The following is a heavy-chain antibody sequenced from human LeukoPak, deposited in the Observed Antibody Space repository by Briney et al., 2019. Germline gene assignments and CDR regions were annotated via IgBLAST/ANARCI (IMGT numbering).Heavy chain of an antibody. CDR2: IYYSGST. V-gene: IGHV4-59*12. CDR3: ARDRVGQQLVGRKYYYYMDV. J-gene: IGHJ6*03. D-gene: IGHD6-13*01. CDR1: GGSISSYY. Sequence: SETLSLTCTVSGGSISSYYWSWIRQPPGKGLEWIGYIYYSGSTYYNPSLKSRVTISVDTSKNQFSLKLSSVTAADTAVYYCARDRVGQQLVGRKYYYYMDVWGKGTTVTISS.